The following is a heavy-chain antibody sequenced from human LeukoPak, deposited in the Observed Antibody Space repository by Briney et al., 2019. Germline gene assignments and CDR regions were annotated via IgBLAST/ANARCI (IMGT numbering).Heavy chain of an antibody. D-gene: IGHD3-16*01. Sequence: GGSLRLSCEASGFTFSSYAMSWVRQAPGKGLEWVSGIIDSGDITYYANSMKGRFTISRDNSKNTLYLQMNSLRAKDTAVYYCAKLGGQEVYNYYVGVWGKGTTVAVSS. J-gene: IGHJ6*03. CDR3: AKLGGQEVYNYYVGV. V-gene: IGHV3-23*01. CDR2: IIDSGDIT. CDR1: GFTFSSYA.